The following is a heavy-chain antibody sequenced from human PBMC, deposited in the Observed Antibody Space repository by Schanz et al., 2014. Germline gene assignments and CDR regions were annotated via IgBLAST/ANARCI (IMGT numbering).Heavy chain of an antibody. Sequence: VQLVESGGGVVQPGRSLRLSCAASGFTFSTHAMHWVRQAPGKGLEWVGVISYDGSKKSYADSVKGRFTISRDNSKNTLYLQMNSLRAEDTAVYYCARSRSGFYFDYWGQGTLVTVSS. CDR1: GFTFSTHA. D-gene: IGHD1-26*01. CDR3: ARSRSGFYFDY. V-gene: IGHV3-33*08. J-gene: IGHJ4*02. CDR2: ISYDGSKK.